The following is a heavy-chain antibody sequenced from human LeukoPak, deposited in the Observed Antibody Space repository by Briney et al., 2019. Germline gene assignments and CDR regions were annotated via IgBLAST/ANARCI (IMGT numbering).Heavy chain of an antibody. CDR2: ISSSGSST. V-gene: IGHV3-23*01. J-gene: IGHJ4*02. Sequence: GGSLRLSCAASGFTFSNYAMSWVRQAPGKGPEWVSVISSSGSSTYYADSVKGRFTISRDNSKNTLYLQMNSLRAEDTATYYCAKHIYYYDSCGYDYWGQGTLVTVSS. CDR1: GFTFSNYA. D-gene: IGHD3-22*01. CDR3: AKHIYYYDSCGYDY.